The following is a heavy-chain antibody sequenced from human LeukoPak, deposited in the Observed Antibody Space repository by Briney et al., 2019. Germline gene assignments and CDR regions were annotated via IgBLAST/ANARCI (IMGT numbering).Heavy chain of an antibody. CDR3: ARPDDSESFYRANHY. Sequence: GGSLRLSCAASGFIFNSYPMHWVRQAPGKGLEWVAVISNDGNNKYYADSVKGRFTISRDNSNNTLSLQMNGLRVEDTAVYYCARPDDSESFYRANHYWGRGTLVTVS. J-gene: IGHJ4*02. CDR1: GFIFNSYP. D-gene: IGHD3-10*01. CDR2: ISNDGNNK. V-gene: IGHV3-30*04.